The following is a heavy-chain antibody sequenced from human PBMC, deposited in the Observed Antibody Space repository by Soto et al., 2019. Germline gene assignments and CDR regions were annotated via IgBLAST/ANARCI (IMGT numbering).Heavy chain of an antibody. Sequence: SVKVSFKASGYNFNTFCIYWVRQATGHGLEWMGWMNPNSGNTGYSQELRGRVTMTRNTSNTTAYMELTSLTSDDTGVYYCAGGNFRYWGQGTLVTVSS. CDR1: GYNFNTFC. J-gene: IGHJ4*02. V-gene: IGHV1-8*02. CDR2: MNPNSGNT. CDR3: AGGNFRY.